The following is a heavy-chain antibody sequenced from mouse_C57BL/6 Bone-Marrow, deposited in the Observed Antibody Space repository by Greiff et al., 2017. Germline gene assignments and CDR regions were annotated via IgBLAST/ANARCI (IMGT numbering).Heavy chain of an antibody. Sequence: EVLLLQSGAELVRPGASVKLSCTASGFNIKDDYMHWVKQRPEQGLEWIGWIDPENGDTEYASKFQGKATITADTSSNTAYLQLSSLTSEDTAVYYCTTLSYYYAMDDWGKGTSVTVSS. CDR1: GFNIKDDY. CDR3: TTLSYYYAMDD. J-gene: IGHJ4*01. V-gene: IGHV14-4*01. CDR2: IDPENGDT.